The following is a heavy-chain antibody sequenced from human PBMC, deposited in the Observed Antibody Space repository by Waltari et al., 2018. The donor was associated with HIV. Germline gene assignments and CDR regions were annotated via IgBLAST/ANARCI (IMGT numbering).Heavy chain of an antibody. V-gene: IGHV4-59*01. Sequence: ESGPGQMKSSENLSLTGTVSGGTISNNFWSWDRRLTGKGLEWLGYIYYSGSTNYNPSLKSRVTISVDTSKSQFSLKLSSVTAADTAVYYCARGRGGGGSSGNWFDPWCQGTLVTVAS. CDR2: IYYSGST. CDR3: ARGRGGGGSSGNWFDP. J-gene: IGHJ5*02. D-gene: IGHD2-15*01. CDR1: GGTISNNF.